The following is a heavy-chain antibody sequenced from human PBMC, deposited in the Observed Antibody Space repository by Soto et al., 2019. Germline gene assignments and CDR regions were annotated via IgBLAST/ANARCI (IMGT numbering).Heavy chain of an antibody. CDR3: ARDLTYVPYKWNYVAGFDY. CDR1: GFTFSSYS. V-gene: IGHV3-48*02. J-gene: IGHJ4*02. Sequence: LRLSCAASGFTFSSYSMNWVRQAPGKGLELVSYISISSSTIYYADSVKVRFTISRDNAKNSLYLQMNSLRDEDTAVYYCARDLTYVPYKWNYVAGFDYWGEGTLVTVSS. D-gene: IGHD1-7*01. CDR2: ISISSSTI.